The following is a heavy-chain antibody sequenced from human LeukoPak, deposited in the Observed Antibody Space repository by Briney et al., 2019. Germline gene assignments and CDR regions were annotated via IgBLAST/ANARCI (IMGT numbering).Heavy chain of an antibody. D-gene: IGHD6-13*01. Sequence: SVKVSCKASGYTFTGYYMHWVRQAPGQGLEWMGRIIPILGIANYAQKFQGRVTITADKSTSTAYMELSSLRSEDTDVYYCARERGGGYSSNSGAFDIWGQGTMVTVSS. CDR3: ARERGGGYSSNSGAFDI. J-gene: IGHJ3*02. V-gene: IGHV1-69*04. CDR2: IIPILGIA. CDR1: GYTFTGYY.